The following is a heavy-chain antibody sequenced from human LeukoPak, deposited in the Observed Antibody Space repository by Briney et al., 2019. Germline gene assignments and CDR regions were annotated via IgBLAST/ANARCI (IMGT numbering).Heavy chain of an antibody. CDR2: MNPDGSET. CDR3: AKDPPTEWLVPII. J-gene: IGHJ4*02. V-gene: IGHV3-7*03. D-gene: IGHD6-19*01. CDR1: GFIFSNHW. Sequence: GGSLRLSCEASGFIFSNHWMNWVRQAPGKGLEWVASMNPDGSETYYVDSVRGRFTISRDNAKNTLYLQMNSLRAEDTAVYYCAKDPPTEWLVPIIWGQGTLVTVSS.